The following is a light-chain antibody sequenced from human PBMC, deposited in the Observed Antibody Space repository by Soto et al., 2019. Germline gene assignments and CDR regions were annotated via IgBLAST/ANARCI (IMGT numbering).Light chain of an antibody. CDR2: AAS. Sequence: ALRMTQSPSSLSASTGDRVTITCRASQGISSYLAWYQQKPGKAPKLLIYAASTLQSGIPARFSGSGSGTEFTLTIISLQSEDSAVYYCQQYNDWPLTFGGGTKVDIK. CDR1: QGISSY. V-gene: IGKV1-8*01. J-gene: IGKJ4*01. CDR3: QQYNDWPLT.